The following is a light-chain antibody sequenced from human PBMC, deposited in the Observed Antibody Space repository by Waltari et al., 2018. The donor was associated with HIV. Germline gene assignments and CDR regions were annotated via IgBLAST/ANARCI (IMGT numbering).Light chain of an antibody. Sequence: NFMLTQPHSVSESPRKTVTIPCPRSSGNIGSSFVSWYQRRPGSAPTTLIYEDDKRPSGVPDRFSGSIDSSSNSASLTISGLKTEDEADYYCQSYYLTNVVFGGGTKLTVL. CDR2: EDD. J-gene: IGLJ2*01. CDR3: QSYYLTNVV. V-gene: IGLV6-57*04. CDR1: SGNIGSSF.